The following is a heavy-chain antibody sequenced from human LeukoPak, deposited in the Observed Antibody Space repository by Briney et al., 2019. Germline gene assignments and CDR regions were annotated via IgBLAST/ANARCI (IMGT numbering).Heavy chain of an antibody. CDR3: ARWGPGYCSGGSCYLPPTNRDYYYYYMDV. CDR2: ISSSSSTI. CDR1: GFTFSSYS. J-gene: IGHJ6*03. V-gene: IGHV3-48*01. D-gene: IGHD2-15*01. Sequence: GGSLRLSCAASGFTFSSYSMNWVRQAPGKGLEWVSYISSSSSTIYYADSVKGRFTISRDNAKNSLYLQMNSLRAEDTAVYYCARWGPGYCSGGSCYLPPTNRDYYYYYMDVWGKGTTVTVSS.